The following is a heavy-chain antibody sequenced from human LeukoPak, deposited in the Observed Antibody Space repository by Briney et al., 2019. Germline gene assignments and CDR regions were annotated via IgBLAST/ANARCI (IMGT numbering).Heavy chain of an antibody. J-gene: IGHJ4*02. V-gene: IGHV4-39*01. Sequence: SETLSLTCTVSGGPLTRSLSYWGWIRRPPGTGLEWIGNIYYTGSTDYSPSFESRAAMSVDTSKNQFSLQLRSVTAADTAVYYCARLNSGYEDYYFDDWGQGTLVTVSS. CDR1: GGPLTRSLSY. D-gene: IGHD5-12*01. CDR3: ARLNSGYEDYYFDD. CDR2: IYYTGST.